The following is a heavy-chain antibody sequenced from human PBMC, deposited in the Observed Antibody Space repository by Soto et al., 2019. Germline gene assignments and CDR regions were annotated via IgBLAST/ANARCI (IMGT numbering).Heavy chain of an antibody. V-gene: IGHV1-18*01. D-gene: IGHD5-18*01. Sequence: ASVKVSCKASGYTFTDNGVSWMRQAPGQGLEWMGWINPNNGNTKYAQNFQGRVTMTTDTSTSTAYVELRSLRSDDTAVYYCARSIGVGYSYGDYWGQGTLVTVSS. CDR3: ARSIGVGYSYGDY. CDR2: INPNNGNT. CDR1: GYTFTDNG. J-gene: IGHJ4*02.